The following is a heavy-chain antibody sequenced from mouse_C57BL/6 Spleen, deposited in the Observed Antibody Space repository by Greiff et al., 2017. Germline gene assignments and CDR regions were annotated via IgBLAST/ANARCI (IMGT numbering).Heavy chain of an antibody. CDR3: ARGQRRLRPYYFDY. Sequence: QVQLKQSGAELVKPGASVKISCKASGYAFSSYWMNWVKQRPGKGLEWIGQIYPGDGDTNYNGKFKGKATLTADKSYSTAYMQISSLTSEDSAVYFCARGQRRLRPYYFDYWGQGTTLTVSS. CDR2: IYPGDGDT. CDR1: GYAFSSYW. D-gene: IGHD3-2*02. V-gene: IGHV1-80*01. J-gene: IGHJ2*01.